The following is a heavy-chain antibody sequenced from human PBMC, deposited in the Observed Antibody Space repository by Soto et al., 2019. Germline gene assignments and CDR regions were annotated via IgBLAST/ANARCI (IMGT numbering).Heavy chain of an antibody. CDR2: SIPVFGIV. D-gene: IGHD3-22*01. Sequence: QVQLVQSGAEVKKPGSSVRVSCKASGGTPSNSAFSWVRQAPGQGLEWMGGSIPVFGIVKYAQNLEGRVTITADKSTNTAYMELSSLRYEDRAVYYCASGRIVVVSSRAYYGMDVWGQGTTVTVSS. J-gene: IGHJ6*02. CDR3: ASGRIVVVSSRAYYGMDV. CDR1: GGTPSNSA. V-gene: IGHV1-69*17.